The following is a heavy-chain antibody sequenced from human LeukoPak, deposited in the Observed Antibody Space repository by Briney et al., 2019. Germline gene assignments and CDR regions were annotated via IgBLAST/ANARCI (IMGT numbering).Heavy chain of an antibody. V-gene: IGHV4-61*05. CDR3: ASAPGGYDFWSGYYLDY. CDR1: GGSISSSSYY. CDR2: IYYSGST. D-gene: IGHD3-3*01. J-gene: IGHJ4*02. Sequence: SETLSLTCTVSGGSISSSSYYWGWIRQPPGKGLEWIGYIYYSGSTNYNPSLKSRVTISVDTSKNQFSLKLSSVTAADTAVYYCASAPGGYDFWSGYYLDYWGQGTLVTVSS.